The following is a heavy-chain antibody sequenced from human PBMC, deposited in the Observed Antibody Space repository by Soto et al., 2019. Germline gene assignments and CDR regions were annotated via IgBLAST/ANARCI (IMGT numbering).Heavy chain of an antibody. CDR2: VSYDGSNE. Sequence: QVQVVESGGGVAQAGRSLRLSCAASGFSFSSYGMHWVRQAPGKGLEWVAVVSYDGSNEFYVDSVKGRFTISRDNSKXXXXXXXXXXXXXXXXXXXXXXXXXXXXXXXXXYGMDVWGQGTTVIVSS. J-gene: IGHJ6*02. CDR1: GFSFSSYG. CDR3: XXXXXXXXXXXXXYGMDV. V-gene: IGHV3-30*03.